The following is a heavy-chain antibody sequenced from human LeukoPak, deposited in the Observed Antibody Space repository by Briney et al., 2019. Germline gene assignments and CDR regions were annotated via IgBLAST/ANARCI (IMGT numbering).Heavy chain of an antibody. Sequence: GGSLRLSCAASGFTFSNYGMHWVRQAPGKGLEWVVVISHDGSNNNYADSVKGRFTISRDNAKNSLYLQMNSLRAEDTAVYYCAREKSPPSYYGSGSRTFDPWGQGTLVTVSS. V-gene: IGHV3-30*03. CDR2: ISHDGSNN. J-gene: IGHJ5*02. D-gene: IGHD3-10*01. CDR3: AREKSPPSYYGSGSRTFDP. CDR1: GFTFSNYG.